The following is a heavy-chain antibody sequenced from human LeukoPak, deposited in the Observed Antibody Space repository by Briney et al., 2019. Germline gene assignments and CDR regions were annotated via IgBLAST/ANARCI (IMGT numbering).Heavy chain of an antibody. V-gene: IGHV4-31*03. J-gene: IGHJ5*02. CDR3: ARAGGLVVAGTFDP. D-gene: IGHD6-19*01. CDR2: VYYSGST. Sequence: PSQTLSLTCTVSRGSISSGDYYWSWIRQHPGKGLEWIGFVYYSGSTNYNPSLKSRVTISVDTSKNQFSLKLSSVTAADTAVYYCARAGGLVVAGTFDPWGQGTLVTVSS. CDR1: RGSISSGDYY.